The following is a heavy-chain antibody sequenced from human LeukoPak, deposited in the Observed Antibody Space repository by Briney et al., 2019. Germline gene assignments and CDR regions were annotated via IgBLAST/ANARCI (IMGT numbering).Heavy chain of an antibody. CDR2: INHSGST. Sequence: PSETLSLTCAVYGGSFSGYYWSWIRQPPGKGLEWIGEINHSGSTNYNPSLTSRDTISVDTSKNQFSLKLSSVTAADTAVYYCARQGYSSGWYPGSYYYYGMDVWGQGTTVTVSS. D-gene: IGHD6-19*01. CDR1: GGSFSGYY. J-gene: IGHJ6*02. CDR3: ARQGYSSGWYPGSYYYYGMDV. V-gene: IGHV4-34*01.